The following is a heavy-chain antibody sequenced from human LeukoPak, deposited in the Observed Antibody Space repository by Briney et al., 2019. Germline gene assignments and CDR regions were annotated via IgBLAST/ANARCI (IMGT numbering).Heavy chain of an antibody. V-gene: IGHV2-5*01. D-gene: IGHD3-10*01. CDR1: DGSISNYYW. J-gene: IGHJ4*02. Sequence: TLSLTCTVSDGSISNYYWSWIRQPPGKAPEWLALIYWSDDKRYNPSLNNRLSITRGASENQVVLTLTNIDPVDTATYYCAHPSGRFDDSETRFDFWGQGTLVTVSS. CDR3: AHPSGRFDDSETRFDF. CDR2: IYWSDDK.